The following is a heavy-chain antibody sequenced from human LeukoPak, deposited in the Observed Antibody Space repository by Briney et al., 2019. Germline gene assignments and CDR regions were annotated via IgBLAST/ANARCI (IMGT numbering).Heavy chain of an antibody. CDR3: ARNLNRRDGYNRAFGI. CDR1: GYTFTGYY. CDR2: INPNSGGT. D-gene: IGHD5-24*01. Sequence: ASVKVSCKASGYTFTGYYMHWVRQAPGQGLEWMGWINPNSGGTNYAQKFQGRVTMTRDTSISTVYMELSRLRSDDTAVYYCARNLNRRDGYNRAFGIWGPGTMVTVSS. V-gene: IGHV1-2*02. J-gene: IGHJ3*02.